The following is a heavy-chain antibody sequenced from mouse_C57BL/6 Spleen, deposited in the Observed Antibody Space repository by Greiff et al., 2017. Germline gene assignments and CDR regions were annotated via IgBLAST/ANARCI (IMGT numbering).Heavy chain of an antibody. V-gene: IGHV1-77*01. J-gene: IGHJ2*01. CDR2: IGPGSGST. D-gene: IGHD1-1*01. CDR1: GYTFTDYY. CDR3: ARAGDYYGSSPYFDY. Sequence: VMLVESGAELVKPGASVKISCKASGYTFTDYYINWVKQRPGQGLEWIGKIGPGSGSTYYNEKFKGKATLTAAKSSSTAYMQLSSLTSEDSAVYFCARAGDYYGSSPYFDYWGQGTTLTVSS.